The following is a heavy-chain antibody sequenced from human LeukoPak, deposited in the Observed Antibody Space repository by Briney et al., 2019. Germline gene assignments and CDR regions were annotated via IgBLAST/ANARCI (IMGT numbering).Heavy chain of an antibody. D-gene: IGHD3-3*01. Sequence: GGSLRLSCAASGFTFSSYAMSRVRQAPGKGLEWVSAISGSGGSTYYADSVKGRFTISRDNSKNTLYLQMNSLRAEDTAVYYCAKDGVTIFGVVTYYYYGMDVWGQGTTVTVSS. CDR2: ISGSGGST. CDR1: GFTFSSYA. V-gene: IGHV3-23*01. CDR3: AKDGVTIFGVVTYYYYGMDV. J-gene: IGHJ6*02.